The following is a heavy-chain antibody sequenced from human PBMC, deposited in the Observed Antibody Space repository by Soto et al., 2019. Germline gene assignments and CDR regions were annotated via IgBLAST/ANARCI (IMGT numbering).Heavy chain of an antibody. V-gene: IGHV3-33*01. D-gene: IGHD4-17*01. CDR1: GFIFNNYA. CDR2: VWYDGSNA. J-gene: IGHJ3*01. Sequence: QVQLVESGGGVVQPGKYLRLSCAASGFIFNNYALSWVRQAPGKGLEWVAVVWYDGSNAFHADSVKGRFTISRDDSKNTLYLQMNSLRVEDTAVYYCAREGQCHGDYGAYAFDVWGQGTMVTVSS. CDR3: AREGQCHGDYGAYAFDV.